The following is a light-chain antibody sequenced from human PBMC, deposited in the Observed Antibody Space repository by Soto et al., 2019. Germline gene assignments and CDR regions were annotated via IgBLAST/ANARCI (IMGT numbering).Light chain of an antibody. CDR1: PSMSRN. CDR2: AAS. Sequence: IQMPQFPSSLFASVGDRFTMTCRASPSMSRNLNWYQQKPGKAPKLLINAASSLQSGAPSRFSGSGSGTDFTTTISSLQPEDFATYYCQQSYTPLRTFGQGTKVDIK. J-gene: IGKJ1*01. CDR3: QQSYTPLRT. V-gene: IGKV1-39*01.